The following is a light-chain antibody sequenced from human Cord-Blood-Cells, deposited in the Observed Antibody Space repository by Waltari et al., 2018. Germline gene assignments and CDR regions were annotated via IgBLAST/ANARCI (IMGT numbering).Light chain of an antibody. CDR1: SSNIGSNT. CDR2: SNN. J-gene: IGLJ3*02. Sequence: QSVLTQPPSASGTPGQRVTISCSGSSSNIGSNTVNWYQQLPGTAPNLLVYSNNPRPSGVPDRFSGSKSGTSASLAISGLQSEDEADYDCAAWDDSLNGWVFGGGTKLTVL. V-gene: IGLV1-44*01. CDR3: AAWDDSLNGWV.